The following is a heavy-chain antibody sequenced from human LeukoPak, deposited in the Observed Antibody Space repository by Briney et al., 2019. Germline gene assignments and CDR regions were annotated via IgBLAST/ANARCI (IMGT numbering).Heavy chain of an antibody. D-gene: IGHD3-22*01. CDR3: ARGYGSSGYYFRRWFDP. Sequence: SETLSLTCAVYGGSFSGYYWSWIRQPPGKGLEWFGEINHSGSTNYNPSLKSRVTISVDTSKNQFSLKLSSVTAADTAVYYCARGYGSSGYYFRRWFDPWGQGTLVTVSS. CDR2: INHSGST. CDR1: GGSFSGYY. V-gene: IGHV4-34*01. J-gene: IGHJ5*02.